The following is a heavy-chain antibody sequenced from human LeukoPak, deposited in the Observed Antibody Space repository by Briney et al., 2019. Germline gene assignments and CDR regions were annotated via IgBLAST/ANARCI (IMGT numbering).Heavy chain of an antibody. Sequence: GGSLRLSCAASGFTFSSYGMHWVRQAPGKGLEWVAVIWYDGSNKYYADSVKGRFTISRDNSKNTLYLQMNSQRAEDTAVYYCARDRGGGWYNPNPDYWGQGTLVTVSS. V-gene: IGHV3-33*01. J-gene: IGHJ4*02. CDR2: IWYDGSNK. D-gene: IGHD6-19*01. CDR3: ARDRGGGWYNPNPDY. CDR1: GFTFSSYG.